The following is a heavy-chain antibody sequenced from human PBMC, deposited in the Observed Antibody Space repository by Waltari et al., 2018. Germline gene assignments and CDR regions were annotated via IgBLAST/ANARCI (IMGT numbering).Heavy chain of an antibody. CDR2: IIPIFGTA. V-gene: IGHV1-69*05. CDR3: ARDGVRGGIAARPNYYYGMDV. CDR1: GGTFSSYA. D-gene: IGHD6-6*01. Sequence: QVQLVQSGAEVKKPGSSVKVSCKASGGTFSSYAISWVRQAPGQGLEWMGGIIPIFGTANYAQKFQGRVTITTDESTSTAYMELSSLRSEDTAVYYCARDGVRGGIAARPNYYYGMDVWGQGTTVTVSS. J-gene: IGHJ6*02.